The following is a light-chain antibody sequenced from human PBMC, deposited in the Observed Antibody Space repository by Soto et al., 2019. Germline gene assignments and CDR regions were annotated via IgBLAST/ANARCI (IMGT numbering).Light chain of an antibody. V-gene: IGKV3-20*01. CDR1: QSVSSY. CDR3: QLYGSSPPYI. Sequence: EILLTQSPATLSLSPGEISTLXXRASQSVSSYLAWYQQNPGQATRLLXYGESARATGIPARFSGSGSGTDFTLTISRLEPEDFAVYYCQLYGSSPPYIFGPGTKVDIK. J-gene: IGKJ2*01. CDR2: GES.